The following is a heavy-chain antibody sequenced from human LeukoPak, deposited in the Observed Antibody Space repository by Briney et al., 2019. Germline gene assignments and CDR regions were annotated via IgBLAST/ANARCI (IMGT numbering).Heavy chain of an antibody. V-gene: IGHV4-39*01. CDR1: GGSISSSSYY. Sequence: PSQTLSLTCTVSGGSISSSSYYWGWIRQPPGKGLEWIGSIYYSGSTYYNPSLKSRVTISVDTSKNQFSLKLSSVTAADTAVYYCARQQPGYCSSTSCLNEVDYWGQGTLVTVSS. D-gene: IGHD2-2*01. CDR3: ARQQPGYCSSTSCLNEVDY. CDR2: IYYSGST. J-gene: IGHJ4*02.